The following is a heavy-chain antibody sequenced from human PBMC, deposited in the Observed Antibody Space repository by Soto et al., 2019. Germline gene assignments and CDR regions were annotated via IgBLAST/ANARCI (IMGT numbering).Heavy chain of an antibody. CDR3: ARDLDFWSGYTPSYYFDY. D-gene: IGHD3-3*01. Sequence: ASVKVSCKASGYTFTSDYMHWVRQAPGQGLEWMGIINPSGGSTSYAQKFQGRVTMTRDTSTSTVYMELSSLRSEDTAVYYCARDLDFWSGYTPSYYFDYWGQGTLVTVSS. CDR2: INPSGGST. CDR1: GYTFTSDY. V-gene: IGHV1-46*01. J-gene: IGHJ4*02.